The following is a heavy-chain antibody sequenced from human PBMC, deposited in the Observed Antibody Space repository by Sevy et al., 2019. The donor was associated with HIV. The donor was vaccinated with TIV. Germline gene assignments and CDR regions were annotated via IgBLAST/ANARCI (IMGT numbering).Heavy chain of an antibody. CDR3: ATAGYSSSSAYFDY. Sequence: SGPTLVNPTQTLTLTCTFSGFSLSTSGVGVGWIRQPPGKALEWLAVIYWNDDKRYSPSLKSRLTITKDTSKNQVVLTMTNMVSVDTATYYCATAGYSSSSAYFDYWGQGTLVTVSS. V-gene: IGHV2-5*01. CDR2: IYWNDDK. CDR1: GFSLSTSGVG. J-gene: IGHJ4*02. D-gene: IGHD6-6*01.